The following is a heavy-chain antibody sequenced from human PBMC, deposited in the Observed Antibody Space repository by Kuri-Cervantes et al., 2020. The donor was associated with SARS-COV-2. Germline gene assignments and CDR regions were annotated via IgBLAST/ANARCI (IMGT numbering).Heavy chain of an antibody. D-gene: IGHD2-15*01. CDR1: GYTFNTYG. J-gene: IGHJ4*02. CDR3: ARDLYRHRRDIVVVVAEPQLPSV. Sequence: ASVKVSCKASGYTFNTYGISWVRQAPGQGLEWMGRINPNSGGTNYAQKFQGRVTMTRDTSISTAYMELSRLRSDDTAVYYCARDLYRHRRDIVVVVAEPQLPSVWGQGTLVTVSS. CDR2: INPNSGGT. V-gene: IGHV1-2*06.